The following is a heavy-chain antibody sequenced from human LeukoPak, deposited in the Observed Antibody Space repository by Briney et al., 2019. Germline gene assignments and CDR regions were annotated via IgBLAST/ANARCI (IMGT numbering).Heavy chain of an antibody. D-gene: IGHD4-17*01. CDR3: AKELTTVTHFDS. V-gene: IGHV3-30*18. J-gene: IGHJ4*02. CDR1: GFTFSNYG. Sequence: GRSLRLSCAASGFTFSNYGMHWVRQAPGKGLEWVAVISYDGSDEEYADSVKGRFTIFRDNSKDMLYLQMNSLRAEDTAAYYCAKELTTVTHFDSWGQGTLATVSS. CDR2: ISYDGSDE.